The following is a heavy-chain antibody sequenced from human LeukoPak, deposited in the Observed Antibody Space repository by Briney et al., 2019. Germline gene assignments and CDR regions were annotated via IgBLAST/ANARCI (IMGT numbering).Heavy chain of an antibody. D-gene: IGHD2-2*01. CDR2: ISGSGGST. V-gene: IGHV3-23*01. CDR1: GFTFSSYA. J-gene: IGHJ6*04. Sequence: GGSLRLSCAASGFTFSSYAMSWVRQAPGKGLEWVSAISGSGGSTYYADSVKGRFTISRDNSKNTLYLQMNSLRAEDTAVYYCAKSPGGIVVVPAANNQLEGDVWGKGTTVTVSS. CDR3: AKSPGGIVVVPAANNQLEGDV.